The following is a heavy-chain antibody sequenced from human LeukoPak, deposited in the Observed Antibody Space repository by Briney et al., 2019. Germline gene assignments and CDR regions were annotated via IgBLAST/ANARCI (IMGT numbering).Heavy chain of an antibody. CDR1: GGSFSGYY. Sequence: SETLSLTCAVYGGSFSGYYWSWIRQPPGKGLEWIGEINHSGSTNYNPSLKSRVTISVDTSKNQFSLKLSSVTAADTAVYYCARAGYGYGHYWGQGTLVTVSS. CDR2: INHSGST. CDR3: ARAGYGYGHY. V-gene: IGHV4-34*01. D-gene: IGHD5-18*01. J-gene: IGHJ4*02.